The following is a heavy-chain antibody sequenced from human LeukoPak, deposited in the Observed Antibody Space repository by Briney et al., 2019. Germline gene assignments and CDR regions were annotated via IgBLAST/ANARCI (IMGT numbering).Heavy chain of an antibody. CDR1: GGTFSSYA. J-gene: IGHJ4*02. V-gene: IGHV1-69*06. CDR2: IIPIFGTA. Sequence: ASVKVSCKASGGTFSSYAISWVRQAPGQGLEWMGGIIPIFGTANYAQKFQGRVTMTEDTSTDTAYMELSSLRSEDTAVYYCARVVWGSYRHYFDYWGQGTLVTVSS. CDR3: ARVVWGSYRHYFDY. D-gene: IGHD3-16*02.